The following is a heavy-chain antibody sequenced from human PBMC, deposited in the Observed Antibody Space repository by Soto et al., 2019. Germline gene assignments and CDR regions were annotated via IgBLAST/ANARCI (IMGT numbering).Heavy chain of an antibody. J-gene: IGHJ4*02. CDR1: GGSFSGYY. D-gene: IGHD2-15*01. Sequence: QVQLQQWGAGLLKPSETLSLTCAVYGGSFSGYYWSWIRQPPGKGLEWIGEINHSGSTNYNPSLKSRVTISVDTPKNQFSLKLSSVTAADTAVYYCARAGGEVVVAATTPFDYWGQGTLVTVSS. V-gene: IGHV4-34*01. CDR2: INHSGST. CDR3: ARAGGEVVVAATTPFDY.